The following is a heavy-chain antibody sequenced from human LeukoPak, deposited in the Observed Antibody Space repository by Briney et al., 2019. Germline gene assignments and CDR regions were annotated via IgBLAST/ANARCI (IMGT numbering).Heavy chain of an antibody. CDR1: GGSISSYC. J-gene: IGHJ4*02. Sequence: SETLSLTCTVSGGSISSYCWSWIRQPPGKGLEWIGYIYTSGSTNYNPSLKSRVTISVDTSKNQFSLKLSSVTAADTAVYYCARLHLYCSSTSCYTGIFDYWGQGTLVTVSS. D-gene: IGHD2-2*02. V-gene: IGHV4-4*09. CDR2: IYTSGST. CDR3: ARLHLYCSSTSCYTGIFDY.